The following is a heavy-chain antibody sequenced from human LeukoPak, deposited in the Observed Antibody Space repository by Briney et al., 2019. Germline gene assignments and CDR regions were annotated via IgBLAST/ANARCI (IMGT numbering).Heavy chain of an antibody. J-gene: IGHJ6*02. CDR3: AKDMSPRSYYYGVDV. V-gene: IGHV3-9*01. Sequence: GGSLRLSCAASGFTFDDYAMHWVRQAPGKGLEWVSGISWNSGSIGYADSVKGRFTISRDNAKNSLYLQMNSLRAEDTALYYCAKDMSPRSYYYGVDVWGQGTTVTVSS. CDR1: GFTFDDYA. CDR2: ISWNSGSI.